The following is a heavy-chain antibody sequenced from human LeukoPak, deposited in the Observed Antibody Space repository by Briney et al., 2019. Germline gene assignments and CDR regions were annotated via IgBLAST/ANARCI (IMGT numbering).Heavy chain of an antibody. CDR1: GFTISTYW. J-gene: IGHJ3*02. Sequence: PGGSLRLSCAASGFTISTYWMTWVRQAPGKGLEWVANINQDGSEKYYVDSVKGRFTISRDNAKNALYLQMNSLRAEDTAVYYCARRGAASDAFDIWGQGTMVTVSS. D-gene: IGHD3-16*01. CDR3: ARRGAASDAFDI. V-gene: IGHV3-7*01. CDR2: INQDGSEK.